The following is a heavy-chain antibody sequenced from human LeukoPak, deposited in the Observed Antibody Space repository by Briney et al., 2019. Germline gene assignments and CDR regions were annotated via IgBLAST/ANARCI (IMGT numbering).Heavy chain of an antibody. V-gene: IGHV4-4*07. CDR3: ARDRTVGYSSSWFFDY. Sequence: SEALSLTCTVSGVSISSYYWSWIRQPAGKGLEWIGRIYTSGSTNYNPSLKSRVTMSVDTSKNQFSLKLSSVTAADTAVYYCARDRTVGYSSSWFFDYWGQGTLVTVSS. D-gene: IGHD6-13*01. CDR2: IYTSGST. CDR1: GVSISSYY. J-gene: IGHJ4*02.